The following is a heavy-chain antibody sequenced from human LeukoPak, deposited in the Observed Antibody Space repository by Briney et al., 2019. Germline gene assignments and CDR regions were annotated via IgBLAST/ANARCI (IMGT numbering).Heavy chain of an antibody. D-gene: IGHD2-15*01. CDR1: GFAFSTFW. Sequence: SGGSVRLSRAASGFAFSTFWMLWLGQAPGKGLVWVSRIKSDESSPVYADSVKGRFTISRDNARNTLFLQMTSLRAEDAAVYYCARDRIYASDMWGQGTMVTVSS. CDR2: IKSDESSP. CDR3: ARDRIYASDM. V-gene: IGHV3-74*01. J-gene: IGHJ3*02.